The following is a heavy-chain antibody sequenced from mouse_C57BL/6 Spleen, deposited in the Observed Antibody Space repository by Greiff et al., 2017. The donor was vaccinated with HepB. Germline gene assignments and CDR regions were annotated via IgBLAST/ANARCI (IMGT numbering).Heavy chain of an antibody. D-gene: IGHD1-1*01. V-gene: IGHV2-9-1*01. CDR3: ATLLSYYYGSSYAMDY. Sequence: VQGVESGPGLVAPSQSLSITCTVSGFSLTSYAISWVRQPPGKGLEWLGVIWTGGGTNYNSALKSRLSISKDNSKSQVFLKMNSLQTDDTARYYCATLLSYYYGSSYAMDYWGQGTSVTVSS. J-gene: IGHJ4*01. CDR1: GFSLTSYA. CDR2: IWTGGGT.